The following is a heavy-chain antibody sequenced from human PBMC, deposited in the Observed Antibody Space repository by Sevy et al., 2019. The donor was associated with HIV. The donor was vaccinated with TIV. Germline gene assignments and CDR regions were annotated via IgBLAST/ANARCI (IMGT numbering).Heavy chain of an antibody. V-gene: IGHV3-30-3*01. CDR1: GFTFSSFA. Sequence: GGCPRLSCAASGFTFSSFAMHWVRQAPGKGLEWVAVISYDGSSKYYPDSVKGRFTISRDNAKNTLYLQMNRLRPEDTAVYFCAILGVDCVSTNCYGMRSLSFDFWGQGTLVTVSS. CDR2: ISYDGSSK. J-gene: IGHJ4*02. CDR3: AILGVDCVSTNCYGMRSLSFDF. D-gene: IGHD2-2*01.